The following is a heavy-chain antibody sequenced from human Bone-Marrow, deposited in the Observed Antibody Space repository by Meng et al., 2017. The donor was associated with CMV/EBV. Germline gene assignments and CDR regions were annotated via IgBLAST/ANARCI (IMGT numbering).Heavy chain of an antibody. CDR2: INSDGSST. D-gene: IGHD6-13*01. V-gene: IGHV3-74*01. J-gene: IGHJ5*02. Sequence: GESLKISCAASGFTFSSYWMHWVRQAPGKGLVWVSRINSDGSSTSYADSVKGRFTISRDNAKNTLYLQMNSLRAEDTAVYYCAMYGYSSSWYVPWFDPWGQGTLVTVSS. CDR1: GFTFSSYW. CDR3: AMYGYSSSWYVPWFDP.